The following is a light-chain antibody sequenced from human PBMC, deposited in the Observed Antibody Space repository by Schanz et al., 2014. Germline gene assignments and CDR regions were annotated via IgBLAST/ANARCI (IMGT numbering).Light chain of an antibody. J-gene: IGKJ4*01. V-gene: IGKV3D-20*02. Sequence: EIVLTQSPGALSLSPGERATFSCRASQRVNTNFLAWYQQKPGQAPRLLIYSASRRATGIPERFSGSGSGTDFTFTISRLESGDPAVYYCQQRSNWPPTFGGGTKVEIK. CDR1: QRVNTNF. CDR3: QQRSNWPPT. CDR2: SAS.